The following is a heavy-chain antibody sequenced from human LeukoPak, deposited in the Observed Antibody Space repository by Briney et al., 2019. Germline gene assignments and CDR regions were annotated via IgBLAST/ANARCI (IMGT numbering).Heavy chain of an antibody. CDR2: IYYSGST. J-gene: IGHJ4*02. D-gene: IGHD6-13*01. V-gene: IGHV4-59*01. CDR1: GGSISSYY. CDR3: ARVTSGYSSSWYVDY. Sequence: PSETLSLTCTVSGGSISSYYWSWIRQPPGKGLEWIGYIYYSGSTNYNPSLKSRVTISVDASKNQFSLKLSSVTAADTAVYYCARVTSGYSSSWYVDYWGQGTLVTASS.